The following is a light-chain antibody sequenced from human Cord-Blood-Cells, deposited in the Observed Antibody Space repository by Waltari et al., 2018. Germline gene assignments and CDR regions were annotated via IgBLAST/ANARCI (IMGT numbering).Light chain of an antibody. Sequence: DIVMTQSPDSLAVSLGERATINCKSSQSVLYSSNNKNYLAWYQQKPGQPPKLLIYWASTRESGVPDRFSGSGSGTDFTLTISSLQAEDVAVYYCQQYYSTPQVTFGGATKVEIK. CDR3: QQYYSTPQVT. CDR2: WAS. CDR1: QSVLYSSNNKNY. J-gene: IGKJ4*01. V-gene: IGKV4-1*01.